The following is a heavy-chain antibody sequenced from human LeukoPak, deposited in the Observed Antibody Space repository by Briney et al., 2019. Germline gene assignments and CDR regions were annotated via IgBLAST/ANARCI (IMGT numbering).Heavy chain of an antibody. J-gene: IGHJ4*02. CDR1: GFTFSSFR. CDR3: AREPAFGDLDY. Sequence: PGGSLRLSCVASGFTFSSFRMHWVRQAPGKGLEYVSAITTDGGRTFYVNSVEGRFTVSRDNSKNTLYFQMGGLKTEDTAVYYCAREPAFGDLDYWGQGTLVTVSS. D-gene: IGHD4-17*01. CDR2: ITTDGGRT. V-gene: IGHV3-64*01.